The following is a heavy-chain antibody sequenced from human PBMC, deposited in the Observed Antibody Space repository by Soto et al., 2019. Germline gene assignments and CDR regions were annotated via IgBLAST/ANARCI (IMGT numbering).Heavy chain of an antibody. CDR1: GFTFSGST. V-gene: IGHV3-73*01. D-gene: IGHD6-25*01. Sequence: LRLSCAASGFTFSGSTMHWVRQASGKGPEWVGRIRSKANSYATAYAASVKGRFTISRDDSKNTAYLQMNSLKTEDTAVYYCTRQPAWWGQGTLVTVSS. CDR2: IRSKANSYAT. J-gene: IGHJ4*02. CDR3: TRQPAW.